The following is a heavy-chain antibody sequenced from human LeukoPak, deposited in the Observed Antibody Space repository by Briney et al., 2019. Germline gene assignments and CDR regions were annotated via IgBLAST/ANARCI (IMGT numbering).Heavy chain of an antibody. CDR1: GYTLTELS. Sequence: SVKVSCKVSGYTLTELSMHWVRQAPGQGLEWMGGIIPIFGTANYAQKFQGRVTITADESTSTAYMELSSLRSEDTAVYYCAGFFTMVRGVILDYYYYMDVWGKGTTVTVSS. V-gene: IGHV1-69*13. J-gene: IGHJ6*03. D-gene: IGHD3-10*01. CDR2: IIPIFGTA. CDR3: AGFFTMVRGVILDYYYYMDV.